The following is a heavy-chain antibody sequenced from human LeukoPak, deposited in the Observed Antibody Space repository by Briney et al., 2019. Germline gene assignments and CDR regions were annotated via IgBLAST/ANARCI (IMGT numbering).Heavy chain of an antibody. V-gene: IGHV3-7*03. J-gene: IGHJ4*02. CDR1: GFTFSAYW. CDR2: IKQDGSQT. D-gene: IGHD3-10*01. Sequence: GGSLRLSCEASGFTFSAYWMSWVRQAPGKGLEWVANIKQDGSQTYHADSVKGRFTISRDNAENSLYLQMNSLRAEDTAVYYCAKALWFGELCVYWGQGTLVTVSS. CDR3: AKALWFGELCVY.